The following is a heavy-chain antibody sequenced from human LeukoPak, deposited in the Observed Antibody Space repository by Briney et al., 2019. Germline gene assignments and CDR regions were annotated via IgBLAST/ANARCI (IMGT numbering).Heavy chain of an antibody. CDR2: ISAYNGNT. CDR1: GGTFSSYA. J-gene: IGHJ4*02. Sequence: ASVKVSCKASGGTFSSYAISWVRQAPGQGLEWMGWISAYNGNTNYAQKLQGRVTMTTDTSTSTAYMEPRSLRSDDTAVYYCARDGITGTRPHDYWGQGTLVTVSS. CDR3: ARDGITGTRPHDY. D-gene: IGHD1-7*01. V-gene: IGHV1-18*01.